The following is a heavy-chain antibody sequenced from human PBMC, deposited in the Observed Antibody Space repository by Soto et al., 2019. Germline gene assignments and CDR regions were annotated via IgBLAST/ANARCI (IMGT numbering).Heavy chain of an antibody. Sequence: GGSLRLSCAASGFTFSSYAMHWVRQGPGKGLEWVAVISYDGSNKYYADSVKGRFTISRDNSENTVYLEMNSLRDDDTAVYYCAKAQAGYCSGGSCYTGSDYWGQGTLVTVSS. CDR1: GFTFSSYA. D-gene: IGHD2-15*01. CDR3: AKAQAGYCSGGSCYTGSDY. V-gene: IGHV3-30-3*01. CDR2: ISYDGSNK. J-gene: IGHJ4*02.